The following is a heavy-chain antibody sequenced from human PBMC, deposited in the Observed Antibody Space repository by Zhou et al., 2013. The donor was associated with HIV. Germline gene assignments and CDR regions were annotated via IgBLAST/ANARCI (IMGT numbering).Heavy chain of an antibody. J-gene: IGHJ4*02. V-gene: IGHV1-69*05. CDR1: GGTLNSYA. Sequence: QVQLVQSGAEVRKPGSSVKVSCKASGGTLNSYALTWVRQAPGQGLEWMGGIIPIFGTVNYAQKFQDRLTITTDGSTRTAYMELSGLTSEDTAVYYCASGQAVAATHNFDYWGQGTLVTVSS. D-gene: IGHD6-19*01. CDR3: ASGQAVAATHNFDY. CDR2: IIPIFGTV.